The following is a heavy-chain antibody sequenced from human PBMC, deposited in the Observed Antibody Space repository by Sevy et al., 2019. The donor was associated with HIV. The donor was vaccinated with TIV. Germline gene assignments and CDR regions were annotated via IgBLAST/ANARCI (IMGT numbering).Heavy chain of an antibody. CDR2: HYHSDST. V-gene: IGHV4-59*11. D-gene: IGHD3-10*01. Sequence: SETLSLTCAVSAGSTPGHYWSWIRQTPQKGLEWIGYHYHSDSTKYNPSLKSRATISVHTSKNQFFLSLSSVTAADTAVYYCARVDNSGTYVLYWGQGIRVTVSS. CDR3: ARVDNSGTYVLY. CDR1: AGSTPGHY. J-gene: IGHJ4*02.